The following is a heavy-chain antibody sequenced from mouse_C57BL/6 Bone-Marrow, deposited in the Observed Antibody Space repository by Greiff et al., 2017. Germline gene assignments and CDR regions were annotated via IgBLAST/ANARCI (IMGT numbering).Heavy chain of an antibody. CDR1: GYTFTSYW. J-gene: IGHJ1*03. V-gene: IGHV1-64*01. CDR3: ARHYCSSYDWYFDV. CDR2: IHPNSGST. D-gene: IGHD1-1*01. Sequence: QVQLQQPGAELVKPGASVKLSCKASGYTFTSYWMHWVKQRPGQGLEWIGMIHPNSGSTNYNEKFKSKATLTVDKSSSTAYMQLSSLTSEDSAVYYCARHYCSSYDWYFDVWGTGTTVTVSS.